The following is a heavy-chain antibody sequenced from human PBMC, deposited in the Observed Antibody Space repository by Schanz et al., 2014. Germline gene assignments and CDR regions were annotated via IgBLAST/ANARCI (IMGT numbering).Heavy chain of an antibody. J-gene: IGHJ5*02. CDR3: AKAEYDILTDSYSRLDP. V-gene: IGHV3-23*04. Sequence: VQLVESGGGVVQPGRSLRLSCAASGFTFSSYAMSWVRQAPGKGLEWVSALSGSGGSTYYADSVEGRFTISRDNAKNSLYLQMNSLRAEDTAVYYCAKAEYDILTDSYSRLDPWGQGTLVTVSS. CDR1: GFTFSSYA. D-gene: IGHD3-9*01. CDR2: LSGSGGST.